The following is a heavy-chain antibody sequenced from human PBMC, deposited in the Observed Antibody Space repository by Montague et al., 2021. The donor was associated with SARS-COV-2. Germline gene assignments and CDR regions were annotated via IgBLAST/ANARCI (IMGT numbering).Heavy chain of an antibody. D-gene: IGHD3-3*01. CDR1: GHSIWSSDW. Sequence: SETLSLTCSVSGHSIWSSDWWTCVRQPPGKGQECVGEIYHSGSTTYNSSLNSRATTSVAKSKNQFFLTLTFLTAADAAVYYCARAQTTSSGMLIPPYYFDFWGQGTLVTVSS. V-gene: IGHV4-4*02. J-gene: IGHJ4*02. CDR2: IYHSGST. CDR3: ARAQTTSSGMLIPPYYFDF.